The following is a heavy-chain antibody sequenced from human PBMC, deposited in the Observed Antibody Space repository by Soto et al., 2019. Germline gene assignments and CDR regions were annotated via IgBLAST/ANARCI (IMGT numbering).Heavy chain of an antibody. Sequence: QVQLQESGPGLVKPSETLSLSCNVSAGSISSDDFFWSWVRQHPARGLEWIGYIYHSGTTYYNLSLQSRITISVDTSKNQFSLKLRSVTAADTAVYFCARDEDHGSGLSGGMDVWGQGTAVTVS. CDR2: IYHSGTT. CDR1: AGSISSDDFF. CDR3: ARDEDHGSGLSGGMDV. D-gene: IGHD3-10*01. J-gene: IGHJ6*02. V-gene: IGHV4-31*03.